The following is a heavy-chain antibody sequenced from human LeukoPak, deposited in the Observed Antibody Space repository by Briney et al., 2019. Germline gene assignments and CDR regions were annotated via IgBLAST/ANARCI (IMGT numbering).Heavy chain of an antibody. J-gene: IGHJ5*02. CDR3: ARGPNTAMVTGGWFDP. V-gene: IGHV4-59*01. D-gene: IGHD5-18*01. CDR2: IYYSGST. CDR1: GGSISSYY. Sequence: PSETLSLTCTVSGGSISSYYWSWIRQPPGKGLEWIGYIYYSGSTNYNPSLKGRVTISVDTSKNQFSLKLSSVTAADTAVYYCARGPNTAMVTGGWFDPWGQGTLVTVSS.